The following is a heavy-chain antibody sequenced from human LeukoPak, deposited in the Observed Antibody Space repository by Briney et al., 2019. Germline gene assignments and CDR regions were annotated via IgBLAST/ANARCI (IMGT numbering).Heavy chain of an antibody. V-gene: IGHV1-69*13. D-gene: IGHD3-9*01. Sequence: GASVKVSCKASGGTFSSYAISWVRQAPGQGLEWMGGIIPIFGTANYAQKFQGRVTITADESTSTAYMELSSLRSEDTAAYYCARELQDILTGYAFDYWGQGTLVTVSS. CDR1: GGTFSSYA. CDR3: ARELQDILTGYAFDY. CDR2: IIPIFGTA. J-gene: IGHJ4*02.